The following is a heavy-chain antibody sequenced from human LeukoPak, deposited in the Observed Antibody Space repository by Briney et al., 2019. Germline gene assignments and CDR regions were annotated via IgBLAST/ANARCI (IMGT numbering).Heavy chain of an antibody. D-gene: IGHD3-10*01. Sequence: SETLSLTCTVSGGSISSAGYYWSWIRQHPGKGLEWIGYIYYSGSTYYNPSLKSRVTISQDTSKNHFSLKLSSVTAADTAVYYCAGLRGDRFYFHFWGQGTLLTVSS. V-gene: IGHV4-31*03. CDR2: IYYSGST. CDR1: GGSISSAGYY. CDR3: AGLRGDRFYFHF. J-gene: IGHJ4*02.